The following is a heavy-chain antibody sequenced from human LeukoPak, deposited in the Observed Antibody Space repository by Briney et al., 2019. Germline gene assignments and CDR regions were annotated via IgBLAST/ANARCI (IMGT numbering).Heavy chain of an antibody. CDR3: ARDLDLGAATSGMDV. J-gene: IGHJ6*02. D-gene: IGHD2-15*01. Sequence: SETLSLTCTVSGGSASSGSYYWNWIRQPPGKGLEWIGYINYSGSTNYNPSLKSRVTISVDTSKNQFSLKLSSVTAADTAVYYCARDLDLGAATSGMDVWGQGTTVTVSS. CDR2: INYSGST. CDR1: GGSASSGSYY. V-gene: IGHV4-61*01.